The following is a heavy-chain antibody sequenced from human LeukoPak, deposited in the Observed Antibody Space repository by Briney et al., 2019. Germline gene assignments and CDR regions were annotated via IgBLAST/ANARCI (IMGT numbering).Heavy chain of an antibody. CDR1: GFSFSISG. V-gene: IGHV4-4*02. CDR3: ARLPDP. J-gene: IGHJ5*02. Sequence: GSLRLSCAASGFSFSISGMSWVRQPPGKGLEWIGEIYHSGSTNYNPSLKSRVTISVDKSKNQFSLKLSSVTAADTAVYYCARLPDPWGQGTLVTVSS. CDR2: IYHSGST.